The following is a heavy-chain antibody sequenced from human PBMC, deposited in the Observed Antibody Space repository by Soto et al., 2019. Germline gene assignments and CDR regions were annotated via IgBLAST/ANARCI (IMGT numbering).Heavy chain of an antibody. CDR3: AASCVACGGFKYYCMDV. J-gene: IGHJ6*02. CDR2: IYYSGTT. D-gene: IGHD2-21*01. Sequence: QVQLQESGPGLVKPSQTLSLTCTVSGGSISSGGYYWYWIRQHPGKGLEWIGYIYYSGTTYYNPSLMSSVTISVEPSKIQFYLKLSSLSVADTAVYYCAASCVACGGFKYYCMDVWGQGTTVTVSS. V-gene: IGHV4-31*01. CDR1: GGSISSGGYY.